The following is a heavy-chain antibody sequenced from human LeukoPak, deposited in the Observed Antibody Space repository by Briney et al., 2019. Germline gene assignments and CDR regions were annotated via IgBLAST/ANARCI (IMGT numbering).Heavy chain of an antibody. V-gene: IGHV4-39*02. CDR1: GGSISSSSYY. CDR2: CYYNGTT. D-gene: IGHD3-3*01. J-gene: IGHJ5*02. Sequence: EASETLSLTCTVSGGSISSSSYYWGWIRQPPGKGLEWIWRCYYNGTTYYNPSLKSRVAICVDTSKNQFSLRLSSVTAADTAVYYCARGLGHELWSGYYYNWFDPWGQGTLVTVSS. CDR3: ARGLGHELWSGYYYNWFDP.